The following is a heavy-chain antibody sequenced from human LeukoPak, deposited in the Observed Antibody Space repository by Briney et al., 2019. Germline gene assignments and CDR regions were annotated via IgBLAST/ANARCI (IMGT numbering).Heavy chain of an antibody. CDR2: SRNKAKSYTT. CDR3: VRVGSTAGSGYLDS. V-gene: IGHV3-72*01. Sequence: GGSLRLSCAVSGFTFSDHFLDWVRQAPGKGLEWVGRSRNKAKSYTTEYAASVKGRFTISRDDSKNSLYLQMNSLKAEDTAVYYCVRVGSTAGSGYLDSWGQGTLVTVSS. CDR1: GFTFSDHF. J-gene: IGHJ4*02. D-gene: IGHD6-19*01.